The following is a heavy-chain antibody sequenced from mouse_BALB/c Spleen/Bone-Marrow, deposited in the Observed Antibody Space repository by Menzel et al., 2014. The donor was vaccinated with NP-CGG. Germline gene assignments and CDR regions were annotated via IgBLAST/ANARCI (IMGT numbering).Heavy chain of an antibody. CDR3: AGWELGRAWFAY. J-gene: IGHJ3*01. V-gene: IGHV14-3*02. CDR2: IDPANGNT. CDR1: GFNIKDTY. D-gene: IGHD4-1*01. Sequence: EVQLQQSGAELVKPGASVKLSCTASGFNIKDTYMHWVKQRPEQGLEWIGRIDPANGNTKYDPKFQGKATITADTSSNTAYLQLSSLTSEDTAVYYCAGWELGRAWFAYWGQGTLVTVSA.